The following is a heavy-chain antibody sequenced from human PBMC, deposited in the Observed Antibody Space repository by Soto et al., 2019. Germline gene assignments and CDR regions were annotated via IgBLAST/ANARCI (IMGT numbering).Heavy chain of an antibody. D-gene: IGHD6-13*01. J-gene: IGHJ1*01. CDR2: INHGGSA. CDR3: ARYSSSWSKYVQH. Sequence: VQLQQWGAGLLKTSETLSLTCAVYGGSLSGYYWSWIRQTPGKRLEWVGDINHGGSANYNPSLKSRVTFSLDPSKNQFSPKLSSVIAADTAVYYCARYSSSWSKYVQHWGRGTLVTVSS. V-gene: IGHV4-34*01. CDR1: GGSLSGYY.